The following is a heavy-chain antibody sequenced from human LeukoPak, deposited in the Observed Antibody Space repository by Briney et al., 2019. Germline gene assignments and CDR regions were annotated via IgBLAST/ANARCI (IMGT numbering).Heavy chain of an antibody. D-gene: IGHD3-22*01. Sequence: SETLSLTCTVSGGSISSYSWSWIRQPPGKGLEWIGYISPSGSTNYNPSLKSRVTMSIDTSRNQFSLNLSSATAADTAMFYCARLHRHYYDSTGYYLLDGSDIWGQGTMATNSS. CDR2: ISPSGST. J-gene: IGHJ3*02. CDR1: GGSISSYS. CDR3: ARLHRHYYDSTGYYLLDGSDI. V-gene: IGHV4-4*09.